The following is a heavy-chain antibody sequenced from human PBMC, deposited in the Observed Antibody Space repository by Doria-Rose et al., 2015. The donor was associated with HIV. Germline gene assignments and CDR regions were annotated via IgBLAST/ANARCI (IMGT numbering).Heavy chain of an antibody. V-gene: IGHV3-15*01. J-gene: IGHJ4*02. CDR1: FSKAW. CDR3: STDAAVRPLDGY. Sequence: FSKAWMSWVRQAPGRGLEWIGRIKSTTDGGTIDYAAPVKDRFTISRDDSKNTLYLQMNSLKTEDTALYYCSTDAAVRPLDGYWGQGTLVTASS. D-gene: IGHD6-19*01. CDR2: IKSTTDGGTI.